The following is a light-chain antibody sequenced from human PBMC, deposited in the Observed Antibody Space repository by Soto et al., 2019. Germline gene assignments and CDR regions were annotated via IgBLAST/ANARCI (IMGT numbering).Light chain of an antibody. CDR2: DAF. CDR3: QHCCWHPFTVT. CDR1: ESVSSS. J-gene: IGKJ4*01. V-gene: IGKV3-15*01. Sequence: EIVMTQSPATLSVSPGERATLSSRASESVSSSLAWYQQKPGQAPRLLIYDAFTRATGIPARFSGSGSGTEYTLTISSLQSEDSAVYYCQHCCWHPFTVTFGGGTKVEI.